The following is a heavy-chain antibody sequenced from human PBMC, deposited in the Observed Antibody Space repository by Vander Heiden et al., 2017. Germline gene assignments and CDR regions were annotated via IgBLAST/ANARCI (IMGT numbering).Heavy chain of an antibody. CDR3: AKSYYYDSSGYSPI. Sequence: QVQLVESGGGVVQPGRSLRLSCAAPGFPFNDYGMHWVRQAPGKGLEWVAIISYDGSNKYYADSVKGRFTISRDNSKNTLYLQMNSLRAEDTAVYYCAKSYYYDSSGYSPIWGQGTMVTVSS. CDR2: ISYDGSNK. V-gene: IGHV3-30*18. J-gene: IGHJ3*02. CDR1: GFPFNDYG. D-gene: IGHD3-22*01.